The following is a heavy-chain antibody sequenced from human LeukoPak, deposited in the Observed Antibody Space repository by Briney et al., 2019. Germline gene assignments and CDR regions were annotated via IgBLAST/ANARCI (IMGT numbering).Heavy chain of an antibody. V-gene: IGHV1-3*03. Sequence: ASVKVSCKASGYTFTGYAMHWVRQAPGQRLEWMGWINAGNGNTKYSQEFQGRVTITRDTSASTAYMELSSLRSEDMAVYYCARGVPDGDYHYYYYYMDVWGKGTTVTVSS. D-gene: IGHD4-17*01. CDR2: INAGNGNT. CDR1: GYTFTGYA. CDR3: ARGVPDGDYHYYYYYMDV. J-gene: IGHJ6*03.